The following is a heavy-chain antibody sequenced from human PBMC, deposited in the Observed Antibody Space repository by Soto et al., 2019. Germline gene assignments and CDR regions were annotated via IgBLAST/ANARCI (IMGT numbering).Heavy chain of an antibody. J-gene: IGHJ3*02. D-gene: IGHD3-10*01. CDR1: GGTFSSYA. CDR3: ARDLSGYYYANDAFDI. V-gene: IGHV1-69*06. CDR2: IIPIFGTA. Sequence: QVQLVQSGAEVKKPGSSVKVSCKASGGTFSSYAISWVRQAPGQGLEWMGGIIPIFGTANYAQKFQGRVTITADKSPRTAYMELSSLRSEDTAVYYCARDLSGYYYANDAFDIWGRGTMVTVSS.